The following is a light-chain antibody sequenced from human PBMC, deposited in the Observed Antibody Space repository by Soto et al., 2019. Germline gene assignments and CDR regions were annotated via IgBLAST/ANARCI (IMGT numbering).Light chain of an antibody. J-gene: IGKJ2*01. V-gene: IGKV1-5*01. CDR1: QSISSW. Sequence: DIQMTQSPSTLSASVGDRVTITCRASQSISSWLAWYQQKPGKAPKLLIYDASSLESGVPSRFSGSGSGTEFTLTITSLQPDDFATYYCQHYNNYSYTFGQGTKLEIK. CDR2: DAS. CDR3: QHYNNYSYT.